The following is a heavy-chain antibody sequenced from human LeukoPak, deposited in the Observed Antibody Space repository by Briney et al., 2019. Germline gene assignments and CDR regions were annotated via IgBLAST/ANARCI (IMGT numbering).Heavy chain of an antibody. CDR1: GYTFTGYY. D-gene: IGHD3-16*02. CDR2: IHPSTGNP. Sequence: ASVKVSRRASGYTFTGYYLHWVRQAPGQGLEWMGWIHPSTGNPTYAQGFTGRFVFSLDTSVSTTYLQISSLKAEDTAVYYCARAYQRLGELSLPDYWGQGTLVTVSS. V-gene: IGHV7-4-1*02. J-gene: IGHJ4*02. CDR3: ARAYQRLGELSLPDY.